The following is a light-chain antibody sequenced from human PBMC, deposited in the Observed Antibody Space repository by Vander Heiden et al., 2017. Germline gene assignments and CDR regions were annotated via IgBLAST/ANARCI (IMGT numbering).Light chain of an antibody. V-gene: IGKV2-28*01. CDR2: LGS. Sequence: EIVMTQSPLSLPVTPGEPASISCRSSQSLLHSNGYNYVDWYLQKPGQSPQLLIYLGSYRASGVPDRFSGSGSGTYFTLKISRVEAEDVGVYYCMQALQTHTFGQGTKLEIK. CDR1: QSLLHSNGYNY. CDR3: MQALQTHT. J-gene: IGKJ2*01.